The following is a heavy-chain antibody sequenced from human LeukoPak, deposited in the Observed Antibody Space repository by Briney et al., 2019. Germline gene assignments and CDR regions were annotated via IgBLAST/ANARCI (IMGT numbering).Heavy chain of an antibody. Sequence: SQTLSLPCTVSGGSISSGDYYWSWIRPPPGKGLEWIGYIYYSGSTYYNPSLKSRVTISVDTSKNQFSLKLSSVTAADTAVYYCARGGLGGYFDWSDTDTWGQGTLVTVSS. D-gene: IGHD3-9*01. CDR3: ARGGLGGYFDWSDTDT. CDR1: GGSISSGDYY. J-gene: IGHJ5*02. CDR2: IYYSGST. V-gene: IGHV4-30-4*08.